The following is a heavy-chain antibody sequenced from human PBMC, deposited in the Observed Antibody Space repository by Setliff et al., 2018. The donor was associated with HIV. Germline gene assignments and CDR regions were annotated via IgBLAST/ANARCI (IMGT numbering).Heavy chain of an antibody. CDR3: ARDRCNSVSCYLYNWFDP. CDR1: GYTFSQYP. V-gene: IGHV1-3*04. J-gene: IGHJ5*02. D-gene: IGHD2-2*01. CDR2: INTGNGNT. Sequence: ASVKVSCKASGYTFSQYPMHWVRQAPGHRPEWMGWINTGNGNTKYSQKFQDRVTITRDTSADTVYMELNSLRSEDTAVYYCARDRCNSVSCYLYNWFDPWGQGTLVTVSS.